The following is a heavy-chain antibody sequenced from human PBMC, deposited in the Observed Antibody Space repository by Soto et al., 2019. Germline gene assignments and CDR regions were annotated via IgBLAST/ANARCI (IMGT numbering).Heavy chain of an antibody. CDR2: INHSGST. CDR3: ARGVGFRFNWFDP. D-gene: IGHD2-15*01. V-gene: IGHV4-34*01. Sequence: SETLSLTCAVYGGSFSGYYWSWIRQPPGKGLEWIGEINHSGSTNYNPSLKSRVTISVDTSKNQFSLKLSSVTAADTAVYYCARGVGFRFNWFDPWGKGTLGIVS. J-gene: IGHJ5*02. CDR1: GGSFSGYY.